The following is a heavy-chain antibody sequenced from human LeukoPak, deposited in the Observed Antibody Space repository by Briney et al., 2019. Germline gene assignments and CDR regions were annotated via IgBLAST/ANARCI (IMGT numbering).Heavy chain of an antibody. CDR3: ARVSFGYSHSGLDY. J-gene: IGHJ4*02. V-gene: IGHV1-2*06. CDR1: GYTFTGYY. D-gene: IGHD6-13*01. CDR2: INPNSGGT. Sequence: ASVKVSCKASGYTFTGYYMHWVRQAPGQGLEWMGRINPNSGGTNYAQKFQGRVTMTRDTSISTAYMELSGLRSDDTAVYYCARVSFGYSHSGLDYWGQGTLVTVSS.